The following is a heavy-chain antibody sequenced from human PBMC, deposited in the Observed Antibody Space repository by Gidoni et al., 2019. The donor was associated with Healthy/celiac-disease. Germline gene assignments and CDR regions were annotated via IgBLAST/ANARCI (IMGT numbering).Heavy chain of an antibody. J-gene: IGHJ6*02. D-gene: IGHD3-3*01. CDR3: AKDIRFLEWLPPYYYYYGMDV. CDR1: GFTFDAYA. V-gene: IGHV3-43*02. Sequence: EVQLVESGGGVVQPGGSLRLSCAASGFTFDAYAMHWVRQAPGKGLEWVSLISGDGGSTYYADSVKGRFTISRDNSKNSLYLQMNSLRTEDTALYYCAKDIRFLEWLPPYYYYYGMDVWGQGTTVTVSS. CDR2: ISGDGGST.